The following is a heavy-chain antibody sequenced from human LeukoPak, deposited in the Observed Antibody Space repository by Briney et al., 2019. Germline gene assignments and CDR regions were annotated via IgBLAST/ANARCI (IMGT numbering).Heavy chain of an antibody. CDR1: GGTFSSYA. J-gene: IGHJ4*02. Sequence: GASVKVSCKASGGTFSSYAISWVRQAPGQGLEWMGGIIPIFGTANYAQKFQGRVTITTDESTSTAYMELSSLRSEDTAVYYRARDRIPLLRYFDWLLDYWGQGTLVTVSS. CDR3: ARDRIPLLRYFDWLLDY. CDR2: IIPIFGTA. D-gene: IGHD3-9*01. V-gene: IGHV1-69*05.